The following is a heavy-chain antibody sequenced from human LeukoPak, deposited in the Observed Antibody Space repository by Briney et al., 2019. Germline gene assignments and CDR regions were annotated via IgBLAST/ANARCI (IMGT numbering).Heavy chain of an antibody. CDR2: ISSRSSFK. CDR1: GFTLSMHR. CDR3: AKDGGFWSDYSYFDY. J-gene: IGHJ4*02. D-gene: IGHD3-3*01. Sequence: PGGSLRLSWAASGFTLSMHRMDWVRQAPGKGLEWVSSISSRSSFKDYADSVKGRFTISRDNAKNLLYLQMNSLRAEDTAVYFCAKDGGFWSDYSYFDYWGQGTQVTVSS. V-gene: IGHV3-21*06.